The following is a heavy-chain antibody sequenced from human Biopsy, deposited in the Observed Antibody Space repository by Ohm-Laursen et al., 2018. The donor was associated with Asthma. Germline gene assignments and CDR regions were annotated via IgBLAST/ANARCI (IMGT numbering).Heavy chain of an antibody. CDR2: ILTKFDIT. Sequence: VASVKVSCKASGGSFSNFAFSWGRQAPGHGLEWMGTILTKFDITSYAEKFQGRVTITADKSTSTTYMELSRLRSEDTAVYYCARSYDTDSYPVLVLDYWGQGTLVTVSS. J-gene: IGHJ4*02. V-gene: IGHV1-69*04. D-gene: IGHD3-22*01. CDR3: ARSYDTDSYPVLVLDY. CDR1: GGSFSNFA.